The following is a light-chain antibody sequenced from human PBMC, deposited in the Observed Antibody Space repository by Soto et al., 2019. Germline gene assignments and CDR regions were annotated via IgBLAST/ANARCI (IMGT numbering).Light chain of an antibody. V-gene: IGLV2-14*01. Sequence: QSVLTQPDSVSGSPGQSIAISCTGTSSDVGGYDYVSWYQQQPDKAPKLMIYEVTKRPSGVSNRFSGSKSGNTASLTISGLQAEDEADYYCSSHTSGSTRVFGTGTKVTVL. CDR3: SSHTSGSTRV. CDR1: SSDVGGYDY. CDR2: EVT. J-gene: IGLJ1*01.